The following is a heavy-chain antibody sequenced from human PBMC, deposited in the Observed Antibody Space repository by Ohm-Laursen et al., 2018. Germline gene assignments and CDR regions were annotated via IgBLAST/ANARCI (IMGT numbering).Heavy chain of an antibody. Sequence: SLRLSCAASGFTFSGYAMSWVRQAPGKGLEWVSVATGSGRYTYYRDSVKGRFTISRDNAKNSLYLQMNSLRAEDTALYYCARRYCSTTTCYTGDGFDIWGQGTMVTVSS. D-gene: IGHD2-2*02. CDR3: ARRYCSTTTCYTGDGFDI. CDR2: ATGSGRYT. J-gene: IGHJ3*02. V-gene: IGHV3-23*01. CDR1: GFTFSGYA.